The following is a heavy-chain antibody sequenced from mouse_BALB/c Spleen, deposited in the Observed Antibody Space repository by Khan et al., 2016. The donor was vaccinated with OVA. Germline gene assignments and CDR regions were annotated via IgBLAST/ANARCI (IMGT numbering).Heavy chain of an antibody. Sequence: VQLQQSGPEVVKPGASVKISCKASGYTFTDYNMDWVKQRHGKSLEWIGYFFPNSGGSGYNQKFKTKATLTVTLSTSTAYMDLRKLTSEASAVYYCVRSSYGSFAFWGQGTLVTVSA. CDR2: FFPNSGGS. CDR1: GYTFTDYN. J-gene: IGHJ3*01. V-gene: IGHV1S29*02. CDR3: VRSSYGSFAF. D-gene: IGHD1-2*01.